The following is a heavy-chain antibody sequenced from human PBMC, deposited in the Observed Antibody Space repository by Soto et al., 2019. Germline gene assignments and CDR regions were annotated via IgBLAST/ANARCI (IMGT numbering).Heavy chain of an antibody. CDR1: GLTFSSCE. Sequence: GGSLRLSCAASGLTFSSCEMNWVRQAPGKGLEWVSYIGTRGSTKYYADSVRGRFTVSRDNTKSSLFLQLNSLRAEDTAVYFCAGRYCSNGVCHLGLSDYWGQGTLVTVSS. V-gene: IGHV3-48*03. D-gene: IGHD2-8*01. CDR2: IGTRGSTK. CDR3: AGRYCSNGVCHLGLSDY. J-gene: IGHJ4*02.